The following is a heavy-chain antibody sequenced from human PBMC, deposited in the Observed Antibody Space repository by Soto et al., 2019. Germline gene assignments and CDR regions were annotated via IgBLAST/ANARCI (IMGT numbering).Heavy chain of an antibody. J-gene: IGHJ6*02. D-gene: IGHD3-9*01. CDR1: GGSISSYY. V-gene: IGHV4-59*01. CDR3: ARTTDILTGYYYNYYYYGMDV. CDR2: IYYSGST. Sequence: KPSETLSLTCTVSGGSISSYYWSWIRQPPGKGLEWIGYIYYSGSTNYNPSLKSRVTISVDTSKNQFSLKLSSVTAADTAVYYCARTTDILTGYYYNYYYYGMDVWGQGTTVT.